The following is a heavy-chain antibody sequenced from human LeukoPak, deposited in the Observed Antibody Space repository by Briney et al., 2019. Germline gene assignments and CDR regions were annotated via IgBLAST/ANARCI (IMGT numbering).Heavy chain of an antibody. CDR3: ARGLGYDFWSGYSPGYYFDY. Sequence: ASVKVSRKASGYTFTSYGISWVRQAPGQGLEWMGWISAYNGNTNYAQKLQGRVTMTTDTSTSTAYMELRSLRSDDTAVYYCARGLGYDFWSGYSPGYYFDYWGQGTLVTVSS. CDR1: GYTFTSYG. D-gene: IGHD3-3*01. CDR2: ISAYNGNT. J-gene: IGHJ4*02. V-gene: IGHV1-18*01.